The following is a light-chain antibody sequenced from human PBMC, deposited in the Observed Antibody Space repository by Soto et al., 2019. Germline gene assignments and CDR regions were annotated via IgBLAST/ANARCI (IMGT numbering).Light chain of an antibody. CDR3: QQYNNWPLT. Sequence: ENALRQSPATLSLSPGEGATLSCRASPSVTNFLAWYQQKPGQAPRLLIYGASTRATGIPARFSGSQSGTEFTLTISSLLSEDFAVYSCQQYNNWPLTFGGGTKVDIK. CDR2: GAS. J-gene: IGKJ4*01. V-gene: IGKV3D-15*01. CDR1: PSVTNF.